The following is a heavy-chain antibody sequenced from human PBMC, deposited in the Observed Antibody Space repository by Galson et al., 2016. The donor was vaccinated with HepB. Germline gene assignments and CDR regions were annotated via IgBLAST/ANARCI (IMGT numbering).Heavy chain of an antibody. CDR2: ISWNSGTI. D-gene: IGHD6-19*01. CDR1: GFTFEDYA. J-gene: IGHJ4*02. V-gene: IGHV3-9*01. CDR3: VRDFVGPLPVAGPSH. Sequence: SLRLSCAVSGFTFEDYAMHWVRQAPGKGLEWVSGISWNSGTIGYADSVKGRFTISRDNARNSLYLQMNSLKVEDTALYFCVRDFVGPLPVAGPSHWGQGTLVTVSS.